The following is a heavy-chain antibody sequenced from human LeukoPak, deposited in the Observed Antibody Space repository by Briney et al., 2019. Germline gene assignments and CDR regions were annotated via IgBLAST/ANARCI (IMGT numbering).Heavy chain of an antibody. CDR3: AKYPTPEHQIMIFWWAYFDY. D-gene: IGHD3-9*01. Sequence: GGSLRLSCAASGFTFSSYAMSWVRQAPGKGLEWVSAISGSGGSTYYADSVKGRFTISRDNSKNTLYLQMNSLRAEDTAVYYCAKYPTPEHQIMIFWWAYFDYWGQGTLVTVSS. CDR1: GFTFSSYA. J-gene: IGHJ4*02. CDR2: ISGSGGST. V-gene: IGHV3-23*01.